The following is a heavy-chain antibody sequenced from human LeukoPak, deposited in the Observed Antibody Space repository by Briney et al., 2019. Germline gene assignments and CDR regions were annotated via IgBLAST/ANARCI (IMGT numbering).Heavy chain of an antibody. Sequence: GGSLRLSCAASGFTFSTYDMTWVRQAPGKGLEWVSSISGSGGSTYYADSVKGRFTTFRDNSKNTLYLQMNGLRAEDTAVYYCAKDLAAVPGNKYFAYWGQGTLVTVSS. CDR3: AKDLAAVPGNKYFAY. D-gene: IGHD6-19*01. CDR1: GFTFSTYD. J-gene: IGHJ4*02. CDR2: ISGSGGST. V-gene: IGHV3-23*01.